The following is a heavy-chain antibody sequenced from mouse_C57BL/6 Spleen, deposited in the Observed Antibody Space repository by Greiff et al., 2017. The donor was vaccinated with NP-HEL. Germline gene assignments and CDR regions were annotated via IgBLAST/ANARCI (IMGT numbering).Heavy chain of an antibody. D-gene: IGHD1-1*01. Sequence: VKLMESGAELVKPGASVKISCKASGYAFSSYWMNWVKQRPGKGLEWIGQIYPGDGDTNYNGKVKGKATLTADKSYSTAYMQLSSLTSVDSAVYFCARDYGFAYWGQGTLVTVSA. V-gene: IGHV1-80*01. J-gene: IGHJ3*01. CDR1: GYAFSSYW. CDR3: ARDYGFAY. CDR2: IYPGDGDT.